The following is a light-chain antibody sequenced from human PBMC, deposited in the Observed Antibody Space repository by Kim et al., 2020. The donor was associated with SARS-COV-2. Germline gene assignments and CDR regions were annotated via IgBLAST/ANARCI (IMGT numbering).Light chain of an antibody. V-gene: IGLV3-21*04. Sequence: PGKMTRITWGGNNIGGKSVHGYQQRPGQAPVLVLYYDSDRPSGIPERFSGSNSGNTATLTISRVEAGDEADYYCQVWDSSSDHPVFGGGTQLTVL. CDR1: NIGGKS. J-gene: IGLJ3*02. CDR2: YDS. CDR3: QVWDSSSDHPV.